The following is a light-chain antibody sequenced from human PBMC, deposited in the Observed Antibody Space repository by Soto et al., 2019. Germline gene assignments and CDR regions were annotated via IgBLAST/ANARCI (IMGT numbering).Light chain of an antibody. CDR1: QSISNR. CDR3: HHHNSYPRT. J-gene: IGKJ5*01. V-gene: IGKV1-5*01. Sequence: DIQMTQSPSSLSASVGDRVTITCRASQSISNRLAWHQQKPGKAPKLLIYEASTLESGVPSRFSGSGSGTDFTLTISSLQPDDFATYYCHHHNSYPRTFGQGTRLEIK. CDR2: EAS.